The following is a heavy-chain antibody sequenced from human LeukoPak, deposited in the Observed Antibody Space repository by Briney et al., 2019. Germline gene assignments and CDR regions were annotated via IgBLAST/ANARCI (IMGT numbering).Heavy chain of an antibody. CDR2: MFDSVNT. CDR1: GGSITSHY. CDR3: ATIKRGSIFGYFDF. Sequence: SETLSLTCTVSGGSITSHYWSWIRQPPGKGLEWIAHMFDSVNTKDNPSLKSRPTLSADTSNNQFSLRLSSVTAADTAVYYCATIKRGSIFGYFDFWGQGIKVTVSS. D-gene: IGHD5-18*01. V-gene: IGHV4-59*11. J-gene: IGHJ4*02.